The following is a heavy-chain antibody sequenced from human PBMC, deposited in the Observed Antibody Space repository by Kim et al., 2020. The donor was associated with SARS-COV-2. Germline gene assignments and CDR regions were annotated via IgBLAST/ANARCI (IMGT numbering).Heavy chain of an antibody. D-gene: IGHD1-26*01. V-gene: IGHV3-43*02. Sequence: GGSLRLSCAASGFTFDAYAMHWVRQAPGKGLEWVSLISGDGGSTYNADSVMGRFTISRDNSKKYLYLQMNSLTTEDTALYYCAKDIGGTWRPTTYYQYYGMDVWGQGTTVTVSS. CDR1: GFTFDAYA. CDR2: ISGDGGST. J-gene: IGHJ6*01. CDR3: AKDIGGTWRPTTYYQYYGMDV.